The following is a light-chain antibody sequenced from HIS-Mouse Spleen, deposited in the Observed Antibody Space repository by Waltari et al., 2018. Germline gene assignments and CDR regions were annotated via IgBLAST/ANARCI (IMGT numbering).Light chain of an antibody. CDR2: EDS. CDR3: YSTDSSGNHRV. V-gene: IGLV3-10*01. Sequence: SYELTQPPSVSVSPGQTARITGSADALPKKYAYWYQQKSGQAPVLVIYEDSQRPSGIPERFSGSSSGTMATLTISGAQVEDEADYYCYSTDSSGNHRVFGGGTKLTVL. J-gene: IGLJ2*01. CDR1: ALPKKY.